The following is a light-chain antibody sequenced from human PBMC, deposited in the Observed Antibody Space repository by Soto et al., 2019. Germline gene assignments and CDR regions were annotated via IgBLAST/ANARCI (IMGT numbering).Light chain of an antibody. CDR1: QDISRW. V-gene: IGKV1-12*01. CDR3: QQAKSLPLT. J-gene: IGKJ4*01. CDR2: AAS. Sequence: DIQMTQSPSSVSASVGDRVTITCRASQDISRWVAWYQQKPGRAPKLLIYAASHLHSGVPSRFSGGGGGTDFTLTITSLQPEDFATYFCQQAKSLPLTFGGGTKVEI.